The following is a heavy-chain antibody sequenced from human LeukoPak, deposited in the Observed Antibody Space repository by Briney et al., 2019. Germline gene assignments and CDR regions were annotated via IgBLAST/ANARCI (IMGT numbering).Heavy chain of an antibody. CDR2: VKQDGSEK. D-gene: IGHD2-2*01. CDR3: ARQFFIVVVPAAMDY. Sequence: GGSLRLSCAASGFTFSSYWMSWVRQAPGKGLEWVANVKQDGSEKYYVDSVKGRFTISRDNAKNSLYLQMNSLRAEDTAVYYYARQFFIVVVPAAMDYWGQGTLVTVSS. J-gene: IGHJ4*02. V-gene: IGHV3-7*01. CDR1: GFTFSSYW.